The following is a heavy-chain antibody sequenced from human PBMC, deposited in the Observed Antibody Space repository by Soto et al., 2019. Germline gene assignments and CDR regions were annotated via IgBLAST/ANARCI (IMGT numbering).Heavy chain of an antibody. V-gene: IGHV1-18*01. CDR3: ARDPGFRSDY. Sequence: QVQLVQSGAEVKKPGASVKVSCKASGYTVTSYGISWVRQAPGQGVEWRGWISAYNGNTNYAQKLQGRVTMTTDTSTSPAYMGLRSLRSDDTAVYFFARDPGFRSDYWGQGTLVTVSS. D-gene: IGHD3-9*01. CDR1: GYTVTSYG. J-gene: IGHJ4*02. CDR2: ISAYNGNT.